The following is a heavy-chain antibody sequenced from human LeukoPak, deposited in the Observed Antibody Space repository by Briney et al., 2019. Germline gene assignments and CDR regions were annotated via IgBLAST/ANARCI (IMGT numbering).Heavy chain of an antibody. Sequence: GGSLSLSCAASGFTFNDYYMSWIREAPGKGLEGLSYINIGGTNTHYADSVKSRFTISRVNDKKSLYVEMNDLRAEDTAVYYCATDGAGFDTWGQGVLVTVSS. V-gene: IGHV3-11*01. CDR1: GFTFNDYY. J-gene: IGHJ5*02. CDR2: INIGGTNT. CDR3: ATDGAGFDT.